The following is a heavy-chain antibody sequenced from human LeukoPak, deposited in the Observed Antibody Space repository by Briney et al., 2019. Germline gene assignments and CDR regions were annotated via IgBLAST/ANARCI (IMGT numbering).Heavy chain of an antibody. J-gene: IGHJ5*02. Sequence: ASVKVSCKASGYTFTGYYMHWVRQAPGQGLEWMGWINPNSGGTNYAQKFQGRVTMTRDTSISTAYMELSRLRSDDTAVYYCARAPRYSSGWCDWFDPWGQGTLVTVSS. CDR3: ARAPRYSSGWCDWFDP. V-gene: IGHV1-2*02. CDR2: INPNSGGT. CDR1: GYTFTGYY. D-gene: IGHD6-19*01.